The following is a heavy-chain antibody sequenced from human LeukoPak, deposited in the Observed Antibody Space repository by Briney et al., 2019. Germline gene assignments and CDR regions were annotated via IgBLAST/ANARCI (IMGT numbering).Heavy chain of an antibody. CDR1: GGSISSSSYY. CDR2: IYYSGST. CDR3: ARLPSLGRVYDFWSGYSFDY. D-gene: IGHD3-3*01. J-gene: IGHJ4*02. V-gene: IGHV4-39*01. Sequence: PSETLSLTCTVSGGSISSSSYYWGWIRQPPGKGLEWIGSIYYSGSTYYNPSLKSRVTISVDTSKNQFSLKLSSVTAADTAVYYCARLPSLGRVYDFWSGYSFDYWGQGTLVTVSS.